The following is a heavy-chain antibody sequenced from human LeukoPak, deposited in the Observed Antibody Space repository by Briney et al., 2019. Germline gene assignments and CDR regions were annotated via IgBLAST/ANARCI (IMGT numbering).Heavy chain of an antibody. V-gene: IGHV4-61*01. J-gene: IGHJ4*02. CDR1: GGSVSSGIYY. Sequence: PSETLSLTCTASGGSVSSGIYYWSWIRQPPGKGLEWIGYIYYSGSTNYNPSLKSRVTISIDTSKNQFSLKLSSVTAADTALYDCARRVSSGYSDYWGQGTLVTVSS. CDR3: ARRVSSGYSDY. D-gene: IGHD3-22*01. CDR2: IYYSGST.